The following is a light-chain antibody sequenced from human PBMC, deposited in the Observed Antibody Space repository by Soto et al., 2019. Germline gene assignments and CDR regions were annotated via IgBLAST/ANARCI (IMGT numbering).Light chain of an antibody. V-gene: IGLV2-14*01. CDR2: EVS. J-gene: IGLJ1*01. CDR3: RSYTTRTASGV. CDR1: SSDIGGHNY. Sequence: QSALTQAASVSGSPGQSITISCTGTSSDIGGHNYVSWYQQHPGKAPKLMIYEVSNRPSGVSNRFSGSKSGNTASLTISGLQAEDEADYQCRSYTTRTASGVFATWPKVTV.